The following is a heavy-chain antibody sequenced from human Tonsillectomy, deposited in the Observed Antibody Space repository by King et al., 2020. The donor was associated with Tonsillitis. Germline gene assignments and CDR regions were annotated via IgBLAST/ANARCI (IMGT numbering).Heavy chain of an antibody. CDR3: AKEDTDYYESSGDPTNNWFDP. Sequence: VQLVESGGGLVQPGGSLRLSCAASGFTFSSYAMSWVRQAPGKGLEWVSAISGSGGSTYYADSVKGRFTISRDNSKNTLYLQMNSLRAEDTALYYCAKEDTDYYESSGDPTNNWFDPWGQGTLVTVSS. V-gene: IGHV3-23*04. CDR1: GFTFSSYA. D-gene: IGHD3-22*01. J-gene: IGHJ5*02. CDR2: ISGSGGST.